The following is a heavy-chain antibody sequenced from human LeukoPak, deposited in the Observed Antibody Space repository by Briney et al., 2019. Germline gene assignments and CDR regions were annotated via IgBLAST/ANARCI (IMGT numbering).Heavy chain of an antibody. V-gene: IGHV3-23*01. CDR2: ISGSGGST. CDR3: AKDLAGSGSYSFDY. Sequence: PGGSLRLSCAASGFTFSNYAMNWARQAPGRGLEWVSAISGSGGSTSYADSVKVRFPLSTDNSKNTLYLQMNSLRAEDTAVYYCAKDLAGSGSYSFDYWGQGTLVTVSS. D-gene: IGHD1-26*01. J-gene: IGHJ4*02. CDR1: GFTFSNYA.